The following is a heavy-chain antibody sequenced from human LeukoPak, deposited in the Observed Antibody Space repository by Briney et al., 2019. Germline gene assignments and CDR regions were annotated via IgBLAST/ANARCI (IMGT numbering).Heavy chain of an antibody. CDR2: ISSSSSYI. CDR3: ARVSYYYDSSGYYYVGGGAFDI. Sequence: GGSLRLSCAASGFTFSSYSMNWVRQAPGKGLEWVSYISSSSSYIYYADSVKGRFTISRDNAKNSLYLQMNSLRAEGTAVYYCARVSYYYDSSGYYYVGGGAFDIWGQGTMVTVSS. D-gene: IGHD3-22*01. J-gene: IGHJ3*02. CDR1: GFTFSSYS. V-gene: IGHV3-21*01.